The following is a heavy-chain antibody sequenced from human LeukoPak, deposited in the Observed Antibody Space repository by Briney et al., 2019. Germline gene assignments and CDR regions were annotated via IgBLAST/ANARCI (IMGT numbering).Heavy chain of an antibody. J-gene: IGHJ5*02. D-gene: IGHD2-2*01. CDR1: GGSFSGYY. CDR3: ASRVVVVPAQSTGEKSNWFDP. Sequence: SETLSLTCAVYGGSFSGYYWSWIRQPPGKGLEWIGEINHSGSTNYNPSLKSRVTISVDTSKNQFSLKLSPVTAADTAVYYCASRVVVVPAQSTGEKSNWFDPWGQGTLVTVSS. CDR2: INHSGST. V-gene: IGHV4-34*01.